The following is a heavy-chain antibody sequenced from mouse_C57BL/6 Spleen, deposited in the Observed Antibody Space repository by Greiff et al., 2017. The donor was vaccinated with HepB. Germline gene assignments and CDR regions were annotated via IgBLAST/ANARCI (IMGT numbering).Heavy chain of an antibody. J-gene: IGHJ3*01. D-gene: IGHD2-4*01. V-gene: IGHV5-9*01. Sequence: EVKVVESGGGLVKPGGSLKLSCAASGFTFSSYTMSWVRQTPEKRLEWVATISGGGGNTYYPDSVKGRFTISRDNAKNTLYLQMSSLRSEDTALYYCARRDYDRAWFAYWGQGTLVTVSA. CDR1: GFTFSSYT. CDR2: ISGGGGNT. CDR3: ARRDYDRAWFAY.